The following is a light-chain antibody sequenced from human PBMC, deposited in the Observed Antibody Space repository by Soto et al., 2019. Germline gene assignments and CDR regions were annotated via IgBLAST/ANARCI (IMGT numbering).Light chain of an antibody. CDR2: GSD. V-gene: IGLV1-40*01. Sequence: QSVPTQPPSVPGAPGPTVTISRTGSGSNIGAGDGVQWYQQLPGTAPRLLIYGSDDRPSGVPDRFSASVSGNSASLAITGLQTEDEAVYYCQSDDSNLSEVFGRGTRSPS. J-gene: IGLJ1*01. CDR3: QSDDSNLSEV. CDR1: GSNIGAGDG.